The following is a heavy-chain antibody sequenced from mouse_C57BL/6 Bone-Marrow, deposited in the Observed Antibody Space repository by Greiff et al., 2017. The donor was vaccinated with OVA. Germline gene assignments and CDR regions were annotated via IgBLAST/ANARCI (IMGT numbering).Heavy chain of an antibody. CDR2: INPYNGGT. Sequence: DVQLVASGPVLVKPGASVKMSCKASGYTFTDYYMNWVKQSHGKSLEWIGVINPYNGGTSYNQKFKGKATLTVDKSSSTAYMELNSLTSEDSAVYYCARDYYGSREDWYFDVWGTGTTVTVSS. J-gene: IGHJ1*03. V-gene: IGHV1-19*01. D-gene: IGHD1-1*01. CDR3: ARDYYGSREDWYFDV. CDR1: GYTFTDYY.